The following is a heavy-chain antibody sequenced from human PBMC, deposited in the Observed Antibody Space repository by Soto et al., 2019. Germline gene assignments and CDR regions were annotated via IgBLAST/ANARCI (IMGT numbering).Heavy chain of an antibody. CDR2: INAGNGNT. Sequence: ASVKVSCKASGYTFTSYAMHWVRQAPGQRLEWMGWINAGNGNTKYSQKFQGRVTMTTDTSTSTAYMELRSLRSDDTAVYYCAREGGRTVDYWGQGTLVTVSS. J-gene: IGHJ4*02. CDR3: AREGGRTVDY. CDR1: GYTFTSYA. D-gene: IGHD2-15*01. V-gene: IGHV1-3*01.